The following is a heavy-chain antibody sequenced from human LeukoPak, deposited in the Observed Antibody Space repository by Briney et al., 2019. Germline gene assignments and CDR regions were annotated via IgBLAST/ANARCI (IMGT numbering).Heavy chain of an antibody. CDR1: GYTFTSYG. CDR3: ARPANLYYASDAFDL. V-gene: IGHV1-18*01. Sequence: EASVKVSCKASGYTFTSYGISWVRQAPGQGLEWMGWISAYNGNTNYAQKLQGRVTMTTDTSTSTAYMELRSLRSDDTAVYYCARPANLYYASDAFDLWGQGTMVTVSS. CDR2: ISAYNGNT. D-gene: IGHD2-8*01. J-gene: IGHJ3*01.